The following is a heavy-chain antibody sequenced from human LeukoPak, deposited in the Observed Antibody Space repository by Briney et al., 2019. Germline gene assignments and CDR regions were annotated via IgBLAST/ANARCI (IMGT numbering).Heavy chain of an antibody. CDR1: GYTFTGYY. D-gene: IGHD6-6*01. CDR2: INPNSGGT. Sequence: GASVKVSCKASGYTFTGYYMHWVRQAPGQGLEWMGWINPNSGGTNYAQKFQGRVTMTRDTSISTAYMELSRLRSDDTAVYYCARTLGRGGSSSSLLPEYFQHWGQGTLVTVSS. V-gene: IGHV1-2*02. CDR3: ARTLGRGGSSSSLLPEYFQH. J-gene: IGHJ1*01.